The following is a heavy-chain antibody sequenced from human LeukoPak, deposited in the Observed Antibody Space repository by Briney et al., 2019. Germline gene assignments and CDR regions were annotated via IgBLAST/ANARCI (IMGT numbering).Heavy chain of an antibody. Sequence: GGSLRLSCAASGFTFSSYGMHWVRQAPGKGLEWVAFIRYDGSNKYYADSVKGRFTISRDNSKNTLYLQMNSLRAEDTAVYYCARGATRSFDNWGQGTLVTVSS. V-gene: IGHV3-30*02. J-gene: IGHJ4*02. CDR2: IRYDGSNK. CDR3: ARGATRSFDN. CDR1: GFTFSSYG.